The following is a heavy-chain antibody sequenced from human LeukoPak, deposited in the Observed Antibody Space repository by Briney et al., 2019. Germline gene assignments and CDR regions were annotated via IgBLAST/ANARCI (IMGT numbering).Heavy chain of an antibody. CDR2: ISTYNGNT. J-gene: IGHJ6*03. CDR3: ALPAKGAFFYYYMEV. CDR1: AYTSPNYG. Sequence: GASVKVSCKASAYTSPNYGITWVRQAPGRGLEWMGWISTYNGNTQYAQKFQARVTMTTDTPTKTVYMELSNLRSNDTAVYYCALPAKGAFFYYYMEVWGKGTTVTVSS. D-gene: IGHD2-2*01. V-gene: IGHV1-18*01.